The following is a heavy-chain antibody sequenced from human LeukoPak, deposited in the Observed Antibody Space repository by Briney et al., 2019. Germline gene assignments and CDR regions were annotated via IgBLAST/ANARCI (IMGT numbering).Heavy chain of an antibody. CDR1: GYTFTSYH. V-gene: IGHV1-46*01. D-gene: IGHD5-18*01. CDR2: INPSGGTT. J-gene: IGHJ4*02. CDR3: ASGDENSVDTAMVPVDY. Sequence: ASVKVSCKASGYTFTSYHMHWVRQAPGQGLEWMGIINPSGGTTNYAQKLRGRITMTRDMSTSTVYMELSSLRSEDTAVYYCASGDENSVDTAMVPVDYWGQGTLVTVSS.